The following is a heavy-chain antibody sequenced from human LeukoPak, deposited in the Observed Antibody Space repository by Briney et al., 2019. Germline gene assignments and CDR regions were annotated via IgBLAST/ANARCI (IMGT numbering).Heavy chain of an antibody. V-gene: IGHV3-23*01. J-gene: IGHJ4*02. CDR1: GFTFSSYA. D-gene: IGHD3-10*02. CDR2: FSGNGEST. Sequence: GGSLRLSCAASGFTFSSYAMSWVRQAPGKGLEWVSVFSGNGESTDYADSVKGRFTISRNNSKNALYLQMNSLRAEDTAVYYCAKGNTMYTAYYFDYWGQGTLVTVSS. CDR3: AKGNTMYTAYYFDY.